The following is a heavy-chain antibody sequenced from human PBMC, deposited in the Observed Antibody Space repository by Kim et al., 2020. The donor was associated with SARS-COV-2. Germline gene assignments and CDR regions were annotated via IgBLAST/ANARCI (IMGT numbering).Heavy chain of an antibody. CDR2: ISGGGDNT. CDR3: AKQVGSYYSIFRYFDL. CDR1: GFAFSSYA. J-gene: IGHJ2*01. D-gene: IGHD3-10*01. V-gene: IGHV3-23*01. Sequence: GGSLRLSCAASGFAFSSYAMNWVRQAPGKGLEWVSAISGGGDNTYYADSVKGRFTISRDNSKNTLYLQMYSLRAEDTAVYYCAKQVGSYYSIFRYFDLWGRGTLVTVSS.